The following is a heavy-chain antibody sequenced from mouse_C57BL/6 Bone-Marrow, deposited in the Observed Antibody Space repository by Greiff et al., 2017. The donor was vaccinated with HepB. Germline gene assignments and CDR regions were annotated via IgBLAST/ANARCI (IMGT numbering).Heavy chain of an antibody. J-gene: IGHJ2*01. CDR2: ISSGGSYT. V-gene: IGHV5-6*01. CDR1: GFTFSSYG. Sequence: ESGGDLVKPGGSLKLSCAASGFTFSSYGMSWVRQTPDKRLEWVATISSGGSYTYYPDSVKGRFTISRDNAKNTLYLQMSSLKSEDTAMYYCARQEPYYAYWGQGTTLTVSS. CDR3: ARQEPYYAY.